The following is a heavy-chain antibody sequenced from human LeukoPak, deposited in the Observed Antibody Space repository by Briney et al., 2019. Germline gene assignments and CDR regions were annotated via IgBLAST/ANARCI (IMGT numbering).Heavy chain of an antibody. CDR2: IYHSGST. J-gene: IGHJ5*02. CDR3: ARAYSSSWYSPVGWFDP. CDR1: GYSISSGYY. D-gene: IGHD6-13*01. V-gene: IGHV4-38-2*02. Sequence: SETLSLTCTVSGYSISSGYYWGWIRQPPGKGLEWIGSIYHSGSTYYNPSLKSRVTISVDTSKNQFSLKLSSVTAADTAVYYCARAYSSSWYSPVGWFDPWGQGTLVTVSS.